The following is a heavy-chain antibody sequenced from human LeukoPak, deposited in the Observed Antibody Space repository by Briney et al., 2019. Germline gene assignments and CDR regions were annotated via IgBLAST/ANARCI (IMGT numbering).Heavy chain of an antibody. D-gene: IGHD3-3*01. V-gene: IGHV1-18*01. Sequence: GESLKISCKGSGYSFTSYGISWVRQAPGQGLEWMGWISAYNGNTNYAQKLQGRVTMTTDTSTSTAYMELRSLRSDDTAVYYCARDQTYYDFWSGYYTGRAFDIWGQGTMVTVSS. CDR3: ARDQTYYDFWSGYYTGRAFDI. CDR2: ISAYNGNT. J-gene: IGHJ3*02. CDR1: GYSFTSYG.